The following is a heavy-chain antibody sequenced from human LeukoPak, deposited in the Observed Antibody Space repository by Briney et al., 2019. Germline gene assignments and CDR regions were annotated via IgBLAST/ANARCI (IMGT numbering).Heavy chain of an antibody. J-gene: IGHJ4*02. CDR1: GYTFTGHY. D-gene: IGHD7-27*01. Sequence: ASVKVSCKASGYTFTGHYMHWVRQAPGQGLEWMGWINPNSGGANYAQKFQGRVTMTRDTSISTAYMDLSRLRSDDTAVYYCARDNPQTGCFDNWGQGTLVTVSS. V-gene: IGHV1-2*02. CDR2: INPNSGGA. CDR3: ARDNPQTGCFDN.